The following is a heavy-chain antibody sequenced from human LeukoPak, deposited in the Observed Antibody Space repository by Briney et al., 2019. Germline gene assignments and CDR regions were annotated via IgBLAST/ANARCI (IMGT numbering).Heavy chain of an antibody. D-gene: IGHD4-11*01. J-gene: IGHJ5*02. CDR1: GITFSSFG. CDR2: IWYDGSNK. V-gene: IGHV3-33*01. Sequence: SGGSLRLSCAASGITFSSFGMHWVRQAPGKGLEWVAFIWYDGSNKYYADSVKGRFTISRDNSKNTLYLQMNSLRVEDTAVYYCARDGTVTAGPFDHWGQGTLVTVSS. CDR3: ARDGTVTAGPFDH.